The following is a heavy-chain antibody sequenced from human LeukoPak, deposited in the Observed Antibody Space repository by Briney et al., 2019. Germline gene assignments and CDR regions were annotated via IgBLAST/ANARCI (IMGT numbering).Heavy chain of an antibody. Sequence: GGSLRLSCAASGFTFSSYAMSWVRQAPGKGLEWVSAISGSGGSTYYADSVKGRFTISRDNSKNTLYLQMNSLRAEDTAVYYCAKGGGIAVAGTVAFDIWGQGTMVTVSS. CDR3: AKGGGIAVAGTVAFDI. J-gene: IGHJ3*02. D-gene: IGHD6-19*01. CDR2: ISGSGGST. V-gene: IGHV3-23*01. CDR1: GFTFSSYA.